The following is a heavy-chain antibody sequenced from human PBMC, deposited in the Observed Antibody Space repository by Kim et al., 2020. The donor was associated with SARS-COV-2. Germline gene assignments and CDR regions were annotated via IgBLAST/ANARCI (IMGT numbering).Heavy chain of an antibody. CDR3: ARYYGSGSYSLDY. Sequence: SETLSLTCTVFGGSFSGYSWSWIRQPPGKGLECIGEVNHVGITNYNPSLKSRVTISVDTSKNQFSLNLSSVTAADTAVYYCARYYGSGSYSLDYWGQGTLVTVS. CDR1: GGSFSGYS. V-gene: IGHV4-34*01. CDR2: VNHVGIT. J-gene: IGHJ4*01. D-gene: IGHD3-10*01.